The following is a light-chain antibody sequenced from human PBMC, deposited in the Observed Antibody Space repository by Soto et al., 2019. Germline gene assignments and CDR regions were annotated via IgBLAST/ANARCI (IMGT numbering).Light chain of an antibody. CDR3: SSYTSSSRRNYV. V-gene: IGLV2-14*01. CDR1: SSDVGGYNY. J-gene: IGLJ1*01. Sequence: QSALTQPASVSGSPGQSITISCTGTSSDVGGYNYVSWYQQHPGKAPKLMIYDVSNRPSGVSNRFSGSKSGNTASLTISGLQAEDEADYYCSSYTSSSRRNYVFGTGTKVTVL. CDR2: DVS.